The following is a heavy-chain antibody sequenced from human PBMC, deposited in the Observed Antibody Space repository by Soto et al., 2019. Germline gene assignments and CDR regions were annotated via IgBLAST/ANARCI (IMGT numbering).Heavy chain of an antibody. Sequence: PSETLSLTCTVSGGSISSYYWSWIRPHPGKGLEWIGYVHSTGGTYYSPSLRSRVTISVDTSKNLFSLKVTSASATDTAVYFCAKREDSSRFGGLDIWGQGTAVTSP. V-gene: IGHV4-4*08. CDR3: AKREDSSRFGGLDI. D-gene: IGHD3-3*01. CDR1: GGSISSYY. J-gene: IGHJ6*02. CDR2: VHSTGGT.